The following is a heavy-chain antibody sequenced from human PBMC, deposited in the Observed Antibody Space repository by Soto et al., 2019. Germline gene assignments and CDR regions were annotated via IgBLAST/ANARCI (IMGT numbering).Heavy chain of an antibody. J-gene: IGHJ6*02. V-gene: IGHV1-69*01. CDR1: GGTFNRYT. CDR2: ISPIFGTA. Sequence: VQLVQSGAEVKKPGSSVKLSCKASGGTFNRYTISWVRQAPGQGLEWMGGISPIFGTANYAQKFQGRVAIIADESTSADYMELRSLRSEDTAVYYCALWGFRDGNNSKYNYSGMDVWGQGTTVTVSS. D-gene: IGHD1-1*01. CDR3: ALWGFRDGNNSKYNYSGMDV.